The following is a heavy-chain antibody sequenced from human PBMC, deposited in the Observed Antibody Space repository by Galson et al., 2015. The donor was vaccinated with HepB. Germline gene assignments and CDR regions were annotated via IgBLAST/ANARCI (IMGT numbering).Heavy chain of an antibody. J-gene: IGHJ3*02. D-gene: IGHD2-15*01. CDR1: GFTFNTYA. CDR2: TTSSGLTT. Sequence: SLRLSCAASGFTFNTYAMSWVRQAPGKGPHWVSFTTSSGLTTLYADSVKGRFTISRDNSKNTLYLQMDSLRAEDTAVYYCAKDMGTGGSWRLHDAFDIWGPGTRVTVSS. CDR3: AKDMGTGGSWRLHDAFDI. V-gene: IGHV3-23*01.